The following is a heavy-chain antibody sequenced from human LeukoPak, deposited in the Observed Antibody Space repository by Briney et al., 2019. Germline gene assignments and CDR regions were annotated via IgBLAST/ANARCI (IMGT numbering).Heavy chain of an antibody. CDR2: INQDGSLK. CDR3: ARDQRGYSYGYCLDH. D-gene: IGHD5-18*01. Sequence: GGSLRLSCAASGFTFRSYWMIWVRQAPGKGLEWVANINQDGSLKDYLDSVKGRFTISRDNANNSLYLQMNSLTDEDTAVYYCARDQRGYSYGYCLDHWGPGTQVTVSS. J-gene: IGHJ4*02. V-gene: IGHV3-7*05. CDR1: GFTFRSYW.